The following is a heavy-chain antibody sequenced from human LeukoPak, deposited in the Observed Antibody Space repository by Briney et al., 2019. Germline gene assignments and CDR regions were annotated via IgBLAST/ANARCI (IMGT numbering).Heavy chain of an antibody. CDR1: GGSINSYY. CDR2: IYYSGST. J-gene: IGHJ4*02. CDR3: ARAVGGDYYVY. D-gene: IGHD4-23*01. Sequence: PSETLSLTCTVSGGSINSYYWSWIRQPPGKGLEWIGYIYYSGSTNYNPSLKSRVTISVDTSKNQFSLKLSSVTAADTAVYYCARAVGGDYYVYWGQGTLVTVSS. V-gene: IGHV4-59*01.